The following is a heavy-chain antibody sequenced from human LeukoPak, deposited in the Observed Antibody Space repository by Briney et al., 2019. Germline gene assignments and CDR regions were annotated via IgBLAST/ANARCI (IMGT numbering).Heavy chain of an antibody. V-gene: IGHV1-2*02. CDR2: INPNSGGT. J-gene: IGHJ4*02. CDR3: ATSTGLPGFCDY. D-gene: IGHD3-10*01. CDR1: GYTFTGYY. Sequence: ASVKVSCKASGYTFTGYYMHWVRQAPGQGLEGMGWINPNSGGTNYAQKFQGRVTMTRDTSVSTAYMELSRLRSDDTAVYYCATSTGLPGFCDYWGQGTLVTVSS.